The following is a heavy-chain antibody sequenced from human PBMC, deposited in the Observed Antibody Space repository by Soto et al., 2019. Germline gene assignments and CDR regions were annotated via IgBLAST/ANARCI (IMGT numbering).Heavy chain of an antibody. CDR3: AKKVDGDAENNWFDT. CDR2: ISYDGSNK. V-gene: IGHV3-30*18. CDR1: GYTFISYG. D-gene: IGHD4-17*01. J-gene: IGHJ5*02. Sequence: GPLRLSCAASGYTFISYGIHWVRQAPGKGLEWVAVISYDGSNKYYADSVKGRFTISRDNSKNTLYLQMNSLRAEDTAVYYCAKKVDGDAENNWFDTWGQGTLVTVSS.